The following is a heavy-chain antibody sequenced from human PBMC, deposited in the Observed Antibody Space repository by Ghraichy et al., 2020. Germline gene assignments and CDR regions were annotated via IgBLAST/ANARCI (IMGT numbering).Heavy chain of an antibody. D-gene: IGHD3-22*01. Sequence: ASVKVSCKAVGYTFTNYAMHWVRQAPGQRLKWMGWINAGKGNTKYSQKFQGRVTITRDTSASTAYMELSSLRSEDTAVYYCARAGYYDSSGYYFFDYWGQGTLVTVSS. V-gene: IGHV1-3*01. CDR3: ARAGYYDSSGYYFFDY. CDR2: INAGKGNT. CDR1: GYTFTNYA. J-gene: IGHJ4*02.